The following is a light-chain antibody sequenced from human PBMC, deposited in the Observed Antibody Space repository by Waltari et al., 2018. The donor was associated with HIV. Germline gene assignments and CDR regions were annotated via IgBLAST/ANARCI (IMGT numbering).Light chain of an antibody. CDR2: DDS. V-gene: IGLV3-21*02. J-gene: IGLJ1*01. CDR3: QVWESSSDHPDV. Sequence: SYVLTQPPSVSVAPGQTARITCGGNNIGSKSVHWYQQKPGQAPVLVVYDDSDRPSGTPERFSGSNSGNTATLTISRVEAGDEADYYCQVWESSSDHPDVFGTGTKVTVL. CDR1: NIGSKS.